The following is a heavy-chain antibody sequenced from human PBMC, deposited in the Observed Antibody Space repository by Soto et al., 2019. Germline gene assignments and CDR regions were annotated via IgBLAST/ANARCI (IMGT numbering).Heavy chain of an antibody. D-gene: IGHD2-15*01. CDR3: AAIERWSDSNC. J-gene: IGHJ4*02. V-gene: IGHV3-7*01. CDR2: IKEDGSEI. Sequence: EVQLVGSGGGLVQPGGSLRLSCVASGFTFSRYWMNWVRQAPGKGLEWVANIKEDGSEINYVDSLKGRFTISRDNAKESVYLQMNSLRAEDTGVYCCAAIERWSDSNCWGQGIPVAVPS. CDR1: GFTFSRYW.